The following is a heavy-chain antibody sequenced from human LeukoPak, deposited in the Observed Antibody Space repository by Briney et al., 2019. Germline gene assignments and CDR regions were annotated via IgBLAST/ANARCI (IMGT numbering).Heavy chain of an antibody. CDR3: ARDGYSGSGSLFDY. J-gene: IGHJ4*02. CDR2: IHRGGTT. V-gene: IGHV3-53*01. Sequence: GRSLRLSCAASGFTVSSNYMNWVRQARGKGLEWVTVIHRGGTTYYADSVKGRFTISRDNSKNTLYLKMNSLRAEDTAVYYCARDGYSGSGSLFDYWGQGTLVTVSS. CDR1: GFTVSSNY. D-gene: IGHD3-10*01.